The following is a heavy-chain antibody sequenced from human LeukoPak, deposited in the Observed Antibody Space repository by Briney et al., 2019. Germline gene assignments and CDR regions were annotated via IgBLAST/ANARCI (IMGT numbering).Heavy chain of an antibody. Sequence: GGSLRLSCAASGFTFSGSAMHWVRQASGKGLEWVGRIRSKANSYATAYAASVKGRFTISRDDSKNTAYLQMNSLKTEDTAVCYCARDKGTSYLSSFDYWGQGTLVTVSS. CDR3: ARDKGTSYLSSFDY. J-gene: IGHJ4*02. CDR2: IRSKANSYAT. CDR1: GFTFSGSA. D-gene: IGHD6-6*01. V-gene: IGHV3-73*01.